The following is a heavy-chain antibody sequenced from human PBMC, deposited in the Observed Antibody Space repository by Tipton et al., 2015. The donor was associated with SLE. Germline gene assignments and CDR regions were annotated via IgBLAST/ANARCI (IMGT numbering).Heavy chain of an antibody. J-gene: IGHJ4*02. CDR3: ARELGLGGYFDN. CDR2: ITSSSSYI. CDR1: GFTFSSYS. V-gene: IGHV3-21*03. D-gene: IGHD4-23*01. Sequence: GSLRLSCAASGFTFSSYSMNWVRQAPGKGLEWVSSITSSSSYIYYADSVKGRFTISRDNAKNSLYLQMNSLRAEDTAVYYCARELGLGGYFDNWGQGTLVTVSS.